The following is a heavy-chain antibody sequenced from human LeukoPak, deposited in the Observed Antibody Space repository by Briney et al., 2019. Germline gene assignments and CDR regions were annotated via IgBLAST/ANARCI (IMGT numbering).Heavy chain of an antibody. CDR2: IRGSGGST. Sequence: HPGGSLRLSCAASGFTFSSYAMSWVRQAPGKGLEWVSAIRGSGGSTYYADSVKGRFTISRDNSKNTLYLQMNSLRAEDTAVYYCARGYGLGYFDYWGQGTLVTVSS. J-gene: IGHJ4*02. D-gene: IGHD5-12*01. V-gene: IGHV3-23*01. CDR3: ARGYGLGYFDY. CDR1: GFTFSSYA.